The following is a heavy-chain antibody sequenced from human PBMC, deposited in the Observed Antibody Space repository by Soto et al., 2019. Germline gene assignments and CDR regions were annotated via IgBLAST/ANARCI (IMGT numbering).Heavy chain of an antibody. CDR2: IWYDGSNK. Sequence: QVQLVESGGGVVQPGRSLRLSCAASGFTFSSYGMHWVRQAPGKGLEWVAVIWYDGSNKYYADSVKGRFTISRDNSKNTLYLQMNSLRAEDTAVYYCAKIAVAGRSIAYYYYGMDVWGQGTTVTVSS. CDR1: GFTFSSYG. J-gene: IGHJ6*02. D-gene: IGHD6-19*01. CDR3: AKIAVAGRSIAYYYYGMDV. V-gene: IGHV3-33*06.